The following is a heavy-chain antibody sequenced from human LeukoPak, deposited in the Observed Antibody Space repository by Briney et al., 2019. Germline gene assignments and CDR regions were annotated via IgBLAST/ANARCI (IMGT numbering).Heavy chain of an antibody. CDR2: ISSSGSTI. CDR1: GFTFSSYA. Sequence: GGSLRLSCAASGFTFSSYAMSWVRQAPGKGLEWVSYISSSGSTIYYADSVKGRFTISRDNAKNSLYLQMNSLRAEDTAVYYCARNTAAIVLRYFYFYMDVWGKGTTVTVSS. CDR3: ARNTAAIVLRYFYFYMDV. J-gene: IGHJ6*03. D-gene: IGHD2-2*02. V-gene: IGHV3-48*04.